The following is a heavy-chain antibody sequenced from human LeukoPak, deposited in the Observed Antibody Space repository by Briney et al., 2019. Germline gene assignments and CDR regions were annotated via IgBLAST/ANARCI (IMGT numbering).Heavy chain of an antibody. J-gene: IGHJ5*02. CDR3: ARDSGIAAAGTHNWFDP. CDR2: IYYSGST. D-gene: IGHD6-13*01. Sequence: GSLRLSCAASGFTFSSYAMSWVRQAPGKGLEWIGYIYYSGSTNYNPSLKSRVTISVDTSKNQFSPKLSSVTAADTAVYYCARDSGIAAAGTHNWFDPWGQGTLVTVSP. CDR1: GFTFSSYA. V-gene: IGHV4-59*01.